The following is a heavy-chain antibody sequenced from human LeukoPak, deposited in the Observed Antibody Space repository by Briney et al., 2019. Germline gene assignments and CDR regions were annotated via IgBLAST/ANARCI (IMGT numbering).Heavy chain of an antibody. CDR3: ARDFSYYYDSSGFDY. CDR2: INPNSGGT. CDR1: GYTFTGYY. Sequence: ASVKVSCKPSGYTFTGYYMHWVRQAPGQGLEWMGWINPNSGGTNYAQKFQGRVTMTRDTSISTAYMELSRLRSDDTAVYYCARDFSYYYDSSGFDYWGQGTLVTVSS. J-gene: IGHJ4*02. V-gene: IGHV1-2*02. D-gene: IGHD3-22*01.